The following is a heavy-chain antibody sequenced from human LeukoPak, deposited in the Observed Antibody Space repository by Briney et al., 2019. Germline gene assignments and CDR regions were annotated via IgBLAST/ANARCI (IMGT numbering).Heavy chain of an antibody. D-gene: IGHD4-17*01. CDR3: AKDAPLGDLIDY. CDR1: GFTFSSYG. Sequence: PGGSLRLSCAASGFTFSSYGMHWVRQAPGKGLEWVAVISYDGSNKYYADSVKGRFTISRDNSKNTLYLQMNSLRAEDTAVYYCAKDAPLGDLIDYWGQGTLVTVSS. V-gene: IGHV3-30*18. J-gene: IGHJ4*02. CDR2: ISYDGSNK.